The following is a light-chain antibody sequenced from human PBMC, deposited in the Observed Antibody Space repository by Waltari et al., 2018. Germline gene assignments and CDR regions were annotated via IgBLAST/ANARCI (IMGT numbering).Light chain of an antibody. Sequence: QSVLTQPPSASGTPGQRVTISCSGSSSNTGSNYVYWYQQLPGTAPKLLIYRNNQRPSGVPDRFSGSKSGTSASLAISGLRSEDEADYYCAAWDDSLSGSHVVFGGGTKLTVL. CDR2: RNN. V-gene: IGLV1-47*01. CDR1: SSNTGSNY. J-gene: IGLJ2*01. CDR3: AAWDDSLSGSHVV.